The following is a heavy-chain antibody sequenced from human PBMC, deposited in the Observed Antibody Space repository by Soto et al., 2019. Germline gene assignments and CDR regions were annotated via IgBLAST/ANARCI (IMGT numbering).Heavy chain of an antibody. Sequence: PGGSLRLSCAASGFTFSSYSMNWVRQAPGKGLEWVSSISSSSSYIYYADSVKGRFTISRDNAKNSLYLQMNSLRAEDTAVYYCAGDYDFWSGYSETHISSADYWGQGTRVTVSS. CDR3: AGDYDFWSGYSETHISSADY. CDR1: GFTFSSYS. CDR2: ISSSSSYI. V-gene: IGHV3-21*01. D-gene: IGHD3-3*01. J-gene: IGHJ4*02.